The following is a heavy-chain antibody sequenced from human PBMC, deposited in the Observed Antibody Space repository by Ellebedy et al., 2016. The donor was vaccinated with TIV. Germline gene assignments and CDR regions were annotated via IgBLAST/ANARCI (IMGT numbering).Heavy chain of an antibody. CDR1: GFTFRSYA. CDR3: ARDPTEYFGSGSYPFDY. CDR2: ISGSGGDT. D-gene: IGHD3-10*01. Sequence: GESLKISCAASGFTFRSYAMSWVRQAPGNGLEWVSAISGSGGDTFYADSVKSRFTVSRDNSKNTLYLQMNNLRAEDTAVYYCARDPTEYFGSGSYPFDYWGQGTLVAVSS. J-gene: IGHJ4*02. V-gene: IGHV3-23*01.